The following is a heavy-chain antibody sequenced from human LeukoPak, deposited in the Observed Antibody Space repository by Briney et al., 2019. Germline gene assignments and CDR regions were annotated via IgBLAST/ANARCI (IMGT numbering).Heavy chain of an antibody. CDR2: ISAYNGNT. V-gene: IGHV1-18*01. CDR3: ARDSAAGYSSGWYDY. J-gene: IGHJ4*02. CDR1: GYTFTSYG. D-gene: IGHD6-19*01. Sequence: RASVKVSCKASGYTFTSYGISWVRQAPGQGLEWMGWISAYNGNTNYAQKLQGRVTMTTDTSTSTAYMELRSLRSDDTAVYYCARDSAAGYSSGWYDYWGQGTLVTVSS.